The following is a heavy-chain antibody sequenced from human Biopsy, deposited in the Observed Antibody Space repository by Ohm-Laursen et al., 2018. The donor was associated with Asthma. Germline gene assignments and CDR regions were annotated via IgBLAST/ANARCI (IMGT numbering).Heavy chain of an antibody. CDR3: ARGYSGSDRIVYYYSGLEV. Sequence: RISCKASGDSFSNYAISWVRQAPGQGLEWMGGLIPVLGTPDHAQMFEGRVTITAGESTSTAYMELSSLSSEDTAVYYCARGYSGSDRIVYYYSGLEVWGQGTTVTVSS. J-gene: IGHJ6*02. V-gene: IGHV1-69*01. D-gene: IGHD5-12*01. CDR1: GDSFSNYA. CDR2: LIPVLGTP.